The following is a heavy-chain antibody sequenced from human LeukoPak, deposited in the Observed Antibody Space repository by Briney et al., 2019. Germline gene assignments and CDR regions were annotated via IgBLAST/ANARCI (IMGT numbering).Heavy chain of an antibody. V-gene: IGHV4-39*01. Sequence: SETLSLTCTVSGGSISSSSYYWGWIRQPPGTGLEWIGSIYYSGSTYYNPSLKSRVTISVDTSKNQFSLKLSSVTAADTAVYYCASQEVGYALNWFDPWGQGTLVTVSS. D-gene: IGHD2-15*01. CDR3: ASQEVGYALNWFDP. CDR1: GGSISSSSYY. J-gene: IGHJ5*02. CDR2: IYYSGST.